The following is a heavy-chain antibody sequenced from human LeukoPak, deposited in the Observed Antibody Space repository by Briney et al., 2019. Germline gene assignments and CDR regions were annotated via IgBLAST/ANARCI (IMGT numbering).Heavy chain of an antibody. CDR1: GFTFSSNA. V-gene: IGHV3-30-3*01. CDR2: ISYDGSNK. Sequence: PGGSLRLSCAASGFTFSSNAMHWVRQAPGKGLEWVAVISYDGSNKYYADSVKGRFTISRDNSKNTLYLQMNSLRAEDTAVYYCARDPEMATISAFDYWGQGTLVTVSS. CDR3: ARDPEMATISAFDY. D-gene: IGHD5-24*01. J-gene: IGHJ4*02.